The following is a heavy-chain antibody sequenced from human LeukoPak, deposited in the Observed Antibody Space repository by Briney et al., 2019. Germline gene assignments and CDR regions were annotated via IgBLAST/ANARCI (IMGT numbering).Heavy chain of an antibody. J-gene: IGHJ5*02. CDR2: ISGSGGST. CDR3: AKDQGMRSTSHFDP. V-gene: IGHV3-23*01. CDR1: GFTFSSYA. Sequence: GGSLRLSCAASGFTFSSYAMSWVRQAPGKGLEWVSAISGSGGSTYYADSVKGRFTISRDNSKNTLSLQMNSLRAEDTAVYYCAKDQGMRSTSHFDPWGQGTLVTVSS. D-gene: IGHD2-2*01.